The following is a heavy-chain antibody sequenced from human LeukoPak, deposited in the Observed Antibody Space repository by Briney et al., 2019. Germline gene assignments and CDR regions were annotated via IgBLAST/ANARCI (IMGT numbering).Heavy chain of an antibody. Sequence: GGSLRLSCAASGFTFSSYGMSWVRQTPGKGLEWVSLIYTGGSTYYADSVKGRFIISRDNSKNTVYLQMNSLRVEDTSVYYCYYASGSYPWGQGTLVTVSS. CDR2: IYTGGST. V-gene: IGHV3-66*01. D-gene: IGHD3-10*01. CDR3: YYASGSYP. CDR1: GFTFSSYG. J-gene: IGHJ5*02.